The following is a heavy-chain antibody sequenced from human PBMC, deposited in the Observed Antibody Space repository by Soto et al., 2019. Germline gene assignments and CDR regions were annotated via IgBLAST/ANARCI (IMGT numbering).Heavy chain of an antibody. D-gene: IGHD3-10*01. CDR3: ARDSGMIRGSYGVDV. V-gene: IGHV3-53*01. CDR2: IYRSGAT. CDR1: GFTVTTNY. Sequence: GGSLRLSCAASGFTVTTNYMTWVRKAPGKGLEWVSVIYRSGATYYTDSVRGRFTASRDYSHNTLYLQMDSLRVEDTAVYYCARDSGMIRGSYGVDVWGPGTTVTVS. J-gene: IGHJ6*02.